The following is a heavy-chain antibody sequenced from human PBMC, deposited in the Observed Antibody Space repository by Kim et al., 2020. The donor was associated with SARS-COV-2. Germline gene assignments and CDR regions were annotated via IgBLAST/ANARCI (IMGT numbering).Heavy chain of an antibody. CDR2: INPSGGST. CDR3: ARDGPGASSYYYYYYGMDV. CDR1: GYTFTSYY. V-gene: IGHV1-46*01. Sequence: ASVKVSCKASGYTFTSYYMHWVRQAPGQGLEWMGIINPSGGSTSYAQKFQGRVTMTRDTSTSTVYMELSSLRSEDTAVYYCARDGPGASSYYYYYYGMDVWGQGTTVTVSS. J-gene: IGHJ6*02. D-gene: IGHD1-26*01.